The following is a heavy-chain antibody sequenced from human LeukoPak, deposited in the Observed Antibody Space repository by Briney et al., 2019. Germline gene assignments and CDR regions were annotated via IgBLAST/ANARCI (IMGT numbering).Heavy chain of an antibody. J-gene: IGHJ5*02. D-gene: IGHD3-10*01. Sequence: SETLSLTCAVYGGSFSGYYWSWIRQPPGKGLEWIGEINHSGSTNYNPSLKSRVTISVDTSKSQFSLKLSSVTAADTAVYYCARAGSYYGSGSYYNFLKWFDPWGQGTLVTVSS. CDR3: ARAGSYYGSGSYYNFLKWFDP. CDR2: INHSGST. V-gene: IGHV4-34*01. CDR1: GGSFSGYY.